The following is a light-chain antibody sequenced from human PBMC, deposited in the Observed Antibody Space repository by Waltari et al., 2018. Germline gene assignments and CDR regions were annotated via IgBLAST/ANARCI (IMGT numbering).Light chain of an antibody. CDR1: NSGFES. CDR2: YDT. J-gene: IGLJ2*01. Sequence: SYVLTPPPSVSVAPGKTANITCGGNNSGFESVHGYQQKPGQAPVLVIYYDTDRPSGIPERFSASNSGNTATLTISTVEAGDEADYYCQVWDNDNYHVVFGGGTKLTVL. V-gene: IGLV3-21*04. CDR3: QVWDNDNYHVV.